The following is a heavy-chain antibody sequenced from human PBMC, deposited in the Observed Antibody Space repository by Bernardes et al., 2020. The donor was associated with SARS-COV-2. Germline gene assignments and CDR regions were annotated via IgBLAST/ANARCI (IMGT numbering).Heavy chain of an antibody. Sequence: ASVKVSCKASGYTFTSYGISWVRQAPGQGLEWMGWISAYNGNTHYAQKLQGRVTMTTDTSTSTAYMELRSLRSDDTAVYYCARVRDIVVVPAAIHAFDSWGQGTMVTVSS. CDR2: ISAYNGNT. D-gene: IGHD2-2*01. CDR3: ARVRDIVVVPAAIHAFDS. V-gene: IGHV1-18*01. J-gene: IGHJ3*02. CDR1: GYTFTSYG.